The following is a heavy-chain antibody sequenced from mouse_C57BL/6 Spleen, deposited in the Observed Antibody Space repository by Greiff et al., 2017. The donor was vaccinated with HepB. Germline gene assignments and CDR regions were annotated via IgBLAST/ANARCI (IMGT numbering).Heavy chain of an antibody. J-gene: IGHJ4*01. CDR2: IYPGDGDT. CDR1: GYAFSSSW. CDR3: ARSDGYYAMDY. V-gene: IGHV1-82*01. Sequence: VMLVESGPELVKPGASVKISCKASGYAFSSSWMNWVKQRPGKGLEWIGRIYPGDGDTNYNGKFKGKATLTADKSSSTAYMQLSSLTSEDSAVYVCARSDGYYAMDYWGQGTSVTVSS.